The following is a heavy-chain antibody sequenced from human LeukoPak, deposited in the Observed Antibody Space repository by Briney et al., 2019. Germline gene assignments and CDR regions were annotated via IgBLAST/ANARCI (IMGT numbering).Heavy chain of an antibody. CDR1: GFTFSNYS. J-gene: IGHJ4*02. V-gene: IGHV3-21*01. CDR2: ITSSGSYI. Sequence: GGSLRLSCAASGFTFSNYSMNWVRQAPGKRLEWVSSITSSGSYIYYADSVKGRFTISRDNARNSLYLQMNSLRAEDTAIYYCARAEALKFRDFDYWGQGTLVTVSS. CDR3: ARAEALKFRDFDY.